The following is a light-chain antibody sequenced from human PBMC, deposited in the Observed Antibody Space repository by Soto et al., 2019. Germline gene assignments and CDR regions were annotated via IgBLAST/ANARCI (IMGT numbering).Light chain of an antibody. Sequence: EIVLTQSPGTLSVSPGERATLSCRVSQSTSSSYLAWYQQKPGQAPRLLIFGASSRATGIPDRFSGSGSGTDFTLTISRLEPEDFAVYYCQQYGSSPRTFGQGTKVDIK. CDR1: QSTSSSY. V-gene: IGKV3-20*01. CDR3: QQYGSSPRT. J-gene: IGKJ1*01. CDR2: GAS.